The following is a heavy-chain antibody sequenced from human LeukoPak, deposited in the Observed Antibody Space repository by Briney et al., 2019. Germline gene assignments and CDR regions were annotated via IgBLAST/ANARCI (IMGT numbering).Heavy chain of an antibody. V-gene: IGHV3-64D*06. CDR2: ISANGGST. D-gene: IGHD6-13*01. CDR3: VKDLYKGDSASWYFFHY. CDR1: GFIISDYA. Sequence: WGSLRLSCSASGFIISDYAMHWVRQAPGKGLEYVSAISANGGSTYYADSVKGRFTISRDTSKNTLYLQMSSLRAEDTAMYHCVKDLYKGDSASWYFFHYWGQGTLVTVSS. J-gene: IGHJ4*02.